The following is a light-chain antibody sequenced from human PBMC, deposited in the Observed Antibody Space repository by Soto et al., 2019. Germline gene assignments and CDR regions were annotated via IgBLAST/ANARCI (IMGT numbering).Light chain of an antibody. CDR3: SSYTSSSIPYV. J-gene: IGLJ1*01. CDR1: SSDVGGYNY. CDR2: EVS. Sequence: QSVLAQPASVSGSPGQSITISCTGTSSDVGGYNYVSWYQQHPGKAPKLMIYEVSNRPSGVSNRFSGSKSGNTASLTISGLQAEDEADYYCSSYTSSSIPYVFXTGTKVTVL. V-gene: IGLV2-14*01.